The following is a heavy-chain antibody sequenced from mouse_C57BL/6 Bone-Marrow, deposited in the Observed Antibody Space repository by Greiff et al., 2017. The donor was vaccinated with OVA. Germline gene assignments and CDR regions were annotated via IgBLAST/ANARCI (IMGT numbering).Heavy chain of an antibody. J-gene: IGHJ3*01. Sequence: VHVKQSGPELVKPGASVKISCKASGYSFTDYNMNWVKQSNGKSLEWIGVINPNYGTTSYNQKFKGKATLTVDQSSSTAYMQLNSLTSEDSAVYFCGIELYDYDDGDWGQGTLVTVSA. CDR3: GIELYDYDDGD. CDR1: GYSFTDYN. V-gene: IGHV1-39*01. D-gene: IGHD2-4*01. CDR2: INPNYGTT.